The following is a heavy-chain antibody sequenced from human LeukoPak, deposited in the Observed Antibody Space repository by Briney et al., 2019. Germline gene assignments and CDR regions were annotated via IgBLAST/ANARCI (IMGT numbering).Heavy chain of an antibody. CDR3: AKSALNHYDFWYFDL. J-gene: IGHJ2*01. V-gene: IGHV3-23*01. D-gene: IGHD3-3*01. CDR2: ISGSGGST. CDR1: GFTFSSYA. Sequence: GRSLRLSCAASGFTFSSYAMSWVRQAPGKGLEWVSAISGSGGSTYYADSVKGRFTISRDNSKNTLYLQMNSLRAEDTAVYYCAKSALNHYDFWYFDLWGRGTLVTVSS.